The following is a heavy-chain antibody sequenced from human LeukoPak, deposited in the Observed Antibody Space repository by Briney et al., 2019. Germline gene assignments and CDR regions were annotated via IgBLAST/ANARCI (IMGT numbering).Heavy chain of an antibody. Sequence: SQTLSLTCTVTGASINTYFWSWIRQPPGKGLEWIGYIYYYGSTNSNPSLKSRVTISVDTSKNQFSLKLSSVTGADTAVYYCAREGGSGWSTDYWGQGTLVTVSS. CDR2: IYYYGST. CDR1: GASINTYF. V-gene: IGHV4-59*12. D-gene: IGHD6-19*01. J-gene: IGHJ4*02. CDR3: AREGGSGWSTDY.